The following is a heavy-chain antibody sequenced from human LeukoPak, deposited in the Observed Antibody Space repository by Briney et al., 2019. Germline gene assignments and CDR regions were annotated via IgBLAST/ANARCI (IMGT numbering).Heavy chain of an antibody. Sequence: GGSLRLSCAASGFGFSSYRMDWVRQTPGKGLQWVSSISSSSTYIFYADSVRGRFTISRDNAKNSLYLQLNSLRAEDTAVYYCARGDYGDYDLGPNWFDPWGQGTLVTVSS. CDR2: ISSSSTYI. D-gene: IGHD4-17*01. CDR3: ARGDYGDYDLGPNWFDP. V-gene: IGHV3-21*04. J-gene: IGHJ5*02. CDR1: GFGFSSYR.